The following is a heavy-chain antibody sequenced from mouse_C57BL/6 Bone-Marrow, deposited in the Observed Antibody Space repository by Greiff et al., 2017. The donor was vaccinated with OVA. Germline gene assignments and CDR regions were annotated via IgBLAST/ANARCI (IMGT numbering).Heavy chain of an antibody. Sequence: EVHLVESGGGLVQPKGSLKLSCAASGFSFNTYAMNWVRQAPGKGLEWVARIRSKSNNYATYYADSVKDRFTISRDDSESMLYLQMNNLKTEDTAMYYCVRQLRLHWYFDVWGTGTTVTVSS. CDR1: GFSFNTYA. CDR2: IRSKSNNYAT. V-gene: IGHV10-1*01. CDR3: VRQLRLHWYFDV. D-gene: IGHD3-2*02. J-gene: IGHJ1*03.